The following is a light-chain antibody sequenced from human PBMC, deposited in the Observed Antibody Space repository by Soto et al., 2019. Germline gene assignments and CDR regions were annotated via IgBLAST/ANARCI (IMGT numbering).Light chain of an antibody. CDR2: DAS. J-gene: IGKJ4*01. Sequence: EIVWTQSPGTLSLSPGERATLSCRASQSVSNNYLAWYQQKPCQAPRLLIYDASNRATGIPARFSGSGCGTEFTLTISSLQSEDFAVYYGQQYSNWPALTVGGGTKVDIK. CDR1: QSVSNN. V-gene: IGKV3-15*01. CDR3: QQYSNWPALT.